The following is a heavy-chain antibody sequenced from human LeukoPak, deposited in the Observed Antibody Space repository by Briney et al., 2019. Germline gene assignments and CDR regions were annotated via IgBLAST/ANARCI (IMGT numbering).Heavy chain of an antibody. CDR1: GFTFSASN. Sequence: GGSLRLSCEVSGFTFSASNMNWVRQAPGKGLEWVSYISSKGTYINYADSVKGRFTISRDNAKKSLYLQMNSLRAEDTAVYYCARDSTWYPIDYWGPGTLVTVSS. J-gene: IGHJ4*02. D-gene: IGHD6-13*01. V-gene: IGHV3-21*01. CDR2: ISSKGTYI. CDR3: ARDSTWYPIDY.